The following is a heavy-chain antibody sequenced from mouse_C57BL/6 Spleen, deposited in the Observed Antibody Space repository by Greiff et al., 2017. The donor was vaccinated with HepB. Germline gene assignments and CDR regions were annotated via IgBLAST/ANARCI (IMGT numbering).Heavy chain of an antibody. J-gene: IGHJ1*03. V-gene: IGHV5-15*01. CDR3: ARQKGMITTGYFDV. CDR1: GFTFSDYG. Sequence: EVQLVESGGGLVQPGGSLKLSCAASGFTFSDYGMAWVRQAPRKGPEWVAFISNLAYSIYYADTVTGRFTISRENAKNTLYLEMRSLRSEDTAMYYCARQKGMITTGYFDVWGTGTTVTVSS. D-gene: IGHD2-4*01. CDR2: ISNLAYSI.